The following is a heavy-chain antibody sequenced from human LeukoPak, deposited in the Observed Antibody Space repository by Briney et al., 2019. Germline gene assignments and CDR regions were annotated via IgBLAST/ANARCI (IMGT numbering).Heavy chain of an antibody. J-gene: IGHJ6*03. Sequence: GGSLRLSCAASGFTFSSYWMSLVRQAPGKGLEWVANIKQDGSEKYYVDSVKGRFTISRDNAKNSLYLQMNSLRAEDTAVYYCARGLNKWLSRVGYYYYMDVWGKGTTVTVSS. CDR1: GFTFSSYW. CDR3: ARGLNKWLSRVGYYYYMDV. D-gene: IGHD3-22*01. V-gene: IGHV3-7*01. CDR2: IKQDGSEK.